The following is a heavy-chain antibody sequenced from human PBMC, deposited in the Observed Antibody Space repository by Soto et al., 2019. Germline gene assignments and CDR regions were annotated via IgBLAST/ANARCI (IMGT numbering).Heavy chain of an antibody. CDR1: GYTFTSYG. V-gene: IGHV1-18*01. CDR2: ISAYSGNT. J-gene: IGHJ5*02. CDR3: ARVDTDYGGKPGWFDP. Sequence: QVQLVQSGAEVKKPGASVKVSCKASGYTFTSYGISWVRQAPGQGLEWMGWISAYSGNTKYGQKLQGRVTLTTDTSTSTASMELSSLRSDDTAVYYCARVDTDYGGKPGWFDPWGQGTLVTVSS. D-gene: IGHD4-17*01.